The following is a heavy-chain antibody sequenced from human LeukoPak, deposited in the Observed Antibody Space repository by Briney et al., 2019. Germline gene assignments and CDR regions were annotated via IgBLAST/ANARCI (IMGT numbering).Heavy chain of an antibody. Sequence: GRSLRLSCAASGFTFSSYGMHWVRRAPGKGLEWVAVIWYDGSNKYYADSVKGRFTISRDNSKNTLYLQMNSLRAEDTAVYYCARDVTYCSSTSCFFDYWGQGTLVTVSS. CDR1: GFTFSSYG. V-gene: IGHV3-33*01. D-gene: IGHD2-2*01. CDR3: ARDVTYCSSTSCFFDY. J-gene: IGHJ4*02. CDR2: IWYDGSNK.